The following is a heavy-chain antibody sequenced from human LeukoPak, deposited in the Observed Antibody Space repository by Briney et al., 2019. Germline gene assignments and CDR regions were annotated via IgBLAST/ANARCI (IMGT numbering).Heavy chain of an antibody. Sequence: AASVTVSCMASGYTFTCYYMHWVRQAPGQGREWMGWINPNSGGTYYAQKFQGRVTLTRDTSISTAYMELSRLRSDDTAVYYCARDLGDLAAFDYWGQGTLVTVSS. CDR3: ARDLGDLAAFDY. J-gene: IGHJ4*02. D-gene: IGHD3-10*01. CDR1: GYTFTCYY. CDR2: INPNSGGT. V-gene: IGHV1-2*02.